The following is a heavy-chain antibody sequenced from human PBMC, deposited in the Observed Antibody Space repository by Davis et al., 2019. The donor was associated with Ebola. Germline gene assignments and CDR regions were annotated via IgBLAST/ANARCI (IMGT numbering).Heavy chain of an antibody. CDR3: AILNSSGWYKYTFDI. D-gene: IGHD6-19*01. CDR2: IYYSGST. CDR1: GGSISSHY. J-gene: IGHJ3*02. V-gene: IGHV4-59*11. Sequence: PSETLSLTCTVSGGSISSHYWSWIRQPPGKGLEWIGYIYYSGSTNYNPSLKSRVAISVDTSKNQFSLKLSSVTAADTAVYFCAILNSSGWYKYTFDIWGQGTMVTVSS.